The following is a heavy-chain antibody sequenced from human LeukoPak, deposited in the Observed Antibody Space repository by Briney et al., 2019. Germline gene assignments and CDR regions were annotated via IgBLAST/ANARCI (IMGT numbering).Heavy chain of an antibody. J-gene: IGHJ4*02. D-gene: IGHD3-10*01. Sequence: PGGSLRLSCAASGFTFSSYWMSWVRQAPGKGLEWVANIKQDGSEKYYVDSVKGRFTISRDNAKNSLYLQVNSLRAEDTAVYYCARIWFGELLYRSTGTHWGQGTLVTVSS. CDR3: ARIWFGELLYRSTGTH. CDR2: IKQDGSEK. CDR1: GFTFSSYW. V-gene: IGHV3-7*01.